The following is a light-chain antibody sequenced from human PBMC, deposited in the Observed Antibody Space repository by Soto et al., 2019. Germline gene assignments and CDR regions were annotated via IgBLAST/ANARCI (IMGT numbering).Light chain of an antibody. Sequence: DIQMTQSPSTLSSSVGDRVTITCRASQSISNYLAWYQQKPGITPNLLIYDASSLESGVPSRFSGSGSGTEFTLTISSLQPDAFATYYCQHYNSYSQTFGQGTKVEVK. CDR2: DAS. J-gene: IGKJ1*01. CDR1: QSISNY. V-gene: IGKV1-5*01. CDR3: QHYNSYSQT.